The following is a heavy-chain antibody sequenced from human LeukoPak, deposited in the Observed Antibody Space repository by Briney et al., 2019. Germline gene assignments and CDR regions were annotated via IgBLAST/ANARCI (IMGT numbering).Heavy chain of an antibody. CDR3: AKGKSLPHYYYYGMDV. CDR2: IGGSGDTT. V-gene: IGHV3-23*01. CDR1: GFTFSSYA. Sequence: QTEGSLRLSCAASGFTFSSYAMSWVRQAPGKGLEWVSVIGGSGDTTYYADSVRGRFTISRDNFKNTLYLQMNSLTAEDTAIYYCAKGKSLPHYYYYGMDVWGQGTTVTASS. J-gene: IGHJ6*02.